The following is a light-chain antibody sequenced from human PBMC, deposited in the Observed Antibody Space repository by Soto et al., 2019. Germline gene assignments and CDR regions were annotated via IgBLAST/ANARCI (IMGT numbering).Light chain of an antibody. J-gene: IGKJ1*01. CDR1: QSVRSNF. Sequence: EMVLTQSPGTLSLSPGDRATLSCRASQSVRSNFLAWYQQKPGQAPRLLIYGASNRATGIPDRFSGSGSGTDFTLTITRLEAEDFAMYYCQRYDSLRTFGQGTKVDIK. CDR2: GAS. V-gene: IGKV3-20*01. CDR3: QRYDSLRT.